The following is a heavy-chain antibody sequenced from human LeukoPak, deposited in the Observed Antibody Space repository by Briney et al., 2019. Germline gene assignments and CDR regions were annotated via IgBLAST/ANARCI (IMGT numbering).Heavy chain of an antibody. D-gene: IGHD2-15*01. CDR2: IKSDGTSI. CDR1: GYTFSNYW. CDR3: ARGHCSGGRCHSVGYYGMDV. Sequence: GGSLRLSCAASGYTFSNYWMHWVRQAPGQGLVWVSRIKSDGTSINYADCVKGRFTISRDNAKNRLFLQMNSLRAEDTAVYFCARGHCSGGRCHSVGYYGMDVWGQGTTVTVSS. J-gene: IGHJ6*02. V-gene: IGHV3-74*01.